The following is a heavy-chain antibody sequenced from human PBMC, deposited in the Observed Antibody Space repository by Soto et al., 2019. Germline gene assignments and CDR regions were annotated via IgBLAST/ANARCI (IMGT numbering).Heavy chain of an antibody. V-gene: IGHV3-30*18. Sequence: QVQLVESGGGVVQPGRSLRLSCAASGFTFSSYGMQWVRQAPGKGLEWVAVISYDGSNKYYADSVKGRFTISRDNSKNTLYLQMNSLRAEDTAVYYCAKDPSSVDYWGQGTLVTVSS. J-gene: IGHJ4*02. CDR1: GFTFSSYG. CDR2: ISYDGSNK. CDR3: AKDPSSVDY.